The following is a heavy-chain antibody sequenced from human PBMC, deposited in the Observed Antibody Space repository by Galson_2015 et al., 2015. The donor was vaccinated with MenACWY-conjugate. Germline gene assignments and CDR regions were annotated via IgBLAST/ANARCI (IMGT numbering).Heavy chain of an antibody. J-gene: IGHJ4*02. D-gene: IGHD6-19*01. Sequence: LTCTVSGGSISSYYWSWIRQPPGKGLEWIGYIYYSGSTNYNPSLKSRVTISVDTSKNQFSLKLSSVTAADTAVYYCARDLHSSGWYYFDYWGQGTLVTVSS. CDR1: GGSISSYY. CDR3: ARDLHSSGWYYFDY. CDR2: IYYSGST. V-gene: IGHV4-59*01.